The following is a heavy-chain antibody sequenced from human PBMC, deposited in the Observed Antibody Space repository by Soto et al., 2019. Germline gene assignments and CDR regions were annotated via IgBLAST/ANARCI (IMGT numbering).Heavy chain of an antibody. CDR1: GGSFSGYY. CDR3: ARGEGYYYGSGSYGYDY. V-gene: IGHV4-34*01. D-gene: IGHD3-10*01. CDR2: INHSGST. Sequence: QVQLQQWGAGLLKPSETLSLTCAVYGGSFSGYYWSWIRQSPGKGLEWIGEINHSGSTNYNPSLKSRVTISVDTSKNQFSLKLSSVTAADTAVYYCARGEGYYYGSGSYGYDYWGQGTLVTVSS. J-gene: IGHJ4*02.